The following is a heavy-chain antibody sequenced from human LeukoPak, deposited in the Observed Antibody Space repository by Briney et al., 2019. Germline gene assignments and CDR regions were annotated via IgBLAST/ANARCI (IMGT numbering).Heavy chain of an antibody. Sequence: GGSLRLSCAASGFTFSSYAMSWVRHAPGKGLEWVSTISDSGGITYYADSVKGRFTISRDNSMNTLYLQMNSLRAEDTAVYYCAKEVRESAWFYFDYWGQGTLATVSS. CDR2: ISDSGGIT. D-gene: IGHD3-10*01. CDR3: AKEVRESAWFYFDY. V-gene: IGHV3-23*01. CDR1: GFTFSSYA. J-gene: IGHJ4*02.